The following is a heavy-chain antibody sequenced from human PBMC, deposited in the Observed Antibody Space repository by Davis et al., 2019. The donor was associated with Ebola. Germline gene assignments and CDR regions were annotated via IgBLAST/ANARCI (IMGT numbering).Heavy chain of an antibody. CDR3: ARDLGTAMATE. V-gene: IGHV1-69*04. D-gene: IGHD5-18*01. J-gene: IGHJ4*02. CDR1: GGTFSTYA. Sequence: AASVKVSCKASGGTFSTYAIDGVRQAPGQGLEWMGRIIPMLGIPNYAQRFQGRVTITADNTTSTAYMELSSLRSEDTAMYYCARDLGTAMATEWGQGTLVTVSS. CDR2: IIPMLGIP.